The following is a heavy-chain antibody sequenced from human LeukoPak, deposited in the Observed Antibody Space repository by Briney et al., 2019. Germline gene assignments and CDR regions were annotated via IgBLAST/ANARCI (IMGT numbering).Heavy chain of an antibody. V-gene: IGHV3-11*01. D-gene: IGHD6-19*01. CDR2: ISNGGRSGYII. Sequence: GGSLRLSCAASGFTFSAYYMSWIRKAPGKGLEWVSYISNGGRSGYIIYSADSVKDRFTISRDNAKNSLYLQMNSLRAEDTAVYFCARDPYTSGSDYWGQGTLVTVSS. CDR3: ARDPYTSGSDY. J-gene: IGHJ4*02. CDR1: GFTFSAYY.